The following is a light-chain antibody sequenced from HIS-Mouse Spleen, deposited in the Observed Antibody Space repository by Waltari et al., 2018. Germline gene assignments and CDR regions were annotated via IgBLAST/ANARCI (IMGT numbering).Light chain of an antibody. J-gene: IGLJ2*01. Sequence: SYELTQPPSVSVSPGQTARITCSGDALPKKYAYWYQQKSGQAPVLVIYEDSKRPSGSKGRFYGASSGTMATVTSSGAQVEDEADYYCYSTDSSGNHRVFGGGTKLTVL. CDR2: EDS. CDR3: YSTDSSGNHRV. V-gene: IGLV3-10*01. CDR1: ALPKKY.